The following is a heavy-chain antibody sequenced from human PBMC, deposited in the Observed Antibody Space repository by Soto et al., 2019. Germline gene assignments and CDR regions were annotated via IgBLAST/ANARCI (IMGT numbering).Heavy chain of an antibody. CDR2: IWYDGSNK. CDR1: GFTFSSYG. J-gene: IGHJ4*02. Sequence: PGGSLRLSCAASGFTFSSYGMHWVRQAPGKGLEWVAVIWYDGSNKYYADSVKGRFTISRDNSKNTLYLQMNSLRAEDTAVYYCARDLRAYYYGSGSYSAPDYWGQGTLVTVSS. V-gene: IGHV3-33*01. CDR3: ARDLRAYYYGSGSYSAPDY. D-gene: IGHD3-10*01.